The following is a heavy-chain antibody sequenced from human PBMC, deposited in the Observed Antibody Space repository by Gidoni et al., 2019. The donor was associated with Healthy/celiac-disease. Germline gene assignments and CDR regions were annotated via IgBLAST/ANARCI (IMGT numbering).Heavy chain of an antibody. Sequence: EVQLLSSGGGLVQPGGSLKLSCASSGFPFRSYAMSWFLQAPGKGLELVSAISGSGGSTYYADSVKGRFTISRDNSKNTLYLQMNSLRAEDTAVYYCAKICVGGTPTYYFDYWGQGTLVTVSS. CDR1: GFPFRSYA. V-gene: IGHV3-23*01. D-gene: IGHD1-1*01. CDR3: AKICVGGTPTYYFDY. CDR2: ISGSGGST. J-gene: IGHJ4*02.